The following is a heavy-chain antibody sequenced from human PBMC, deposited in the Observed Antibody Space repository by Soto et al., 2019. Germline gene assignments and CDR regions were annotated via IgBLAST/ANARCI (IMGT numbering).Heavy chain of an antibody. CDR2: IKPDNCDT. Sequence: QLQLVQAGAEVERPGASVRVSCKAYGYPFSKYGISWIRQAPGQGLEWMGWIKPDNCDTNYAQKFQGRVTMTTDTSPNTAYMELSSLRSDDTAVYYCATSFDSGFDPWGQGTLVSVSS. CDR3: ATSFDSGFDP. J-gene: IGHJ5*02. D-gene: IGHD3-10*01. V-gene: IGHV1-18*04. CDR1: GYPFSKYG.